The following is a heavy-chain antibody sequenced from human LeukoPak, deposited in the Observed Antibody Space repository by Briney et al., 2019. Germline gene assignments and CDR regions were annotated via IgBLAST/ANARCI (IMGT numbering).Heavy chain of an antibody. CDR2: SGSGGTT. J-gene: IGHJ4*02. V-gene: IGHV3-23*01. Sequence: PGGSLRLSCAASGFTFSSYAMSWVRQAPGKGLEWVSGSGSGGTTYYADSVKGRFTISRDNSKNTLYLQMNSLRAEDTAVYYCAKSHYYDSSGGFDYWGQGTLVTVSS. CDR3: AKSHYYDSSGGFDY. D-gene: IGHD3-22*01. CDR1: GFTFSSYA.